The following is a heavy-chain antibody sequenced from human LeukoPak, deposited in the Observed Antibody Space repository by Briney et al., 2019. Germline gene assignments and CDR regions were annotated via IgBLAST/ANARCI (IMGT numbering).Heavy chain of an antibody. CDR3: AKEGAAAGPDFDL. V-gene: IGHV4-4*07. D-gene: IGHD6-13*01. CDR2: FEPSGTT. J-gene: IGHJ4*02. CDR1: GASIENHY. Sequence: SETLSLTCTVSGASIENHYWSWIRQPAGKGLEWIGRFEPSGTTKYNPSLKSRITMSVDTSKNQFSLELNSVTAADTAVYYCAKEGAAAGPDFDLWGQGTLVIVSS.